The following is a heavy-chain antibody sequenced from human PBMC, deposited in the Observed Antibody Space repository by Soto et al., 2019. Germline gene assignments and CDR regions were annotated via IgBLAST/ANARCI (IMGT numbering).Heavy chain of an antibody. CDR2: ISGSGGSK. D-gene: IGHD6-19*01. J-gene: IGHJ4*01. V-gene: IGHV3-23*01. Sequence: PACSMRLCCAASGLTVSNYVMSLVRKTPRKGPEWVSGISGSGGSKYYVDSVKGRFTISRDNSKNTLYLQMNSLRVEDTAVYYCGKDRGLAVAGGAYLDYWGHGTLVTVSS. CDR1: GLTVSNYV. CDR3: GKDRGLAVAGGAYLDY.